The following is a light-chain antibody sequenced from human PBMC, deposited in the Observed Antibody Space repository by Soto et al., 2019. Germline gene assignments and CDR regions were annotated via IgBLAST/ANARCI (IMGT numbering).Light chain of an antibody. V-gene: IGKV1-39*01. CDR1: QSINKY. J-gene: IGKJ1*01. Sequence: IEMTHSPSSLSESVGDRFTITCRASQSINKYLNWYQQKPGKAPKLLIYAASNLQGGVTSRFSGSGSGTDFTLTISSLQPEDSATYYCQKTYRRVRPCGQETKV. CDR3: QKTYRRVRP. CDR2: AAS.